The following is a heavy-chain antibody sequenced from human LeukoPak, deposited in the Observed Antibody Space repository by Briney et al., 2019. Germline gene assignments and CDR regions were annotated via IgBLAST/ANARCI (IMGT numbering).Heavy chain of an antibody. D-gene: IGHD2-21*01. CDR2: IIPILGIA. V-gene: IGHV1-69*02. CDR1: GGTFSSYT. Sequence: ASVKVSCKASGGTFSSYTISWVRQAPGQGVEWMGRIIPILGIANYAQKFQGRVTITADKSTSTAYMELSSLRSEDTAVYYCAREDCGGDCYPDYWGQGTLVTVSS. CDR3: AREDCGGDCYPDY. J-gene: IGHJ4*02.